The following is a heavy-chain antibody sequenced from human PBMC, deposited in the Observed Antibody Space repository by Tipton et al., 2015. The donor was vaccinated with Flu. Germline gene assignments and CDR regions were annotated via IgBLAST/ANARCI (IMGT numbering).Heavy chain of an antibody. CDR2: IKQDGSEK. CDR1: GFTFSTYW. D-gene: IGHD7-27*01. V-gene: IGHV3-7*01. J-gene: IGHJ4*02. Sequence: SLRLSCAASGFTFSTYWMTWVRQAPGKGLEWVANIKQDGSEKYSVDSVKGRFTISRDNAKNSLYLQLNSLRAEDTAVYYCASLTGDDYWGQGDLVTVSS. CDR3: ASLTGDDY.